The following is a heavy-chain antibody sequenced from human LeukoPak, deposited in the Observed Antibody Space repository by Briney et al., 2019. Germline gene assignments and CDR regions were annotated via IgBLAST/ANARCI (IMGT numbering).Heavy chain of an antibody. D-gene: IGHD4-17*01. Sequence: PSETLSFTCTVSGGSISSYYWSWIRQPPGKGLEWIGYIYYSGSTNYNPSLKSRVTISVDTSKNQFSLKLSSVTAADTAVYYCARGLRHSYYYGMDVWGQGTTVTVSS. J-gene: IGHJ6*02. CDR2: IYYSGST. V-gene: IGHV4-59*01. CDR3: ARGLRHSYYYGMDV. CDR1: GGSISSYY.